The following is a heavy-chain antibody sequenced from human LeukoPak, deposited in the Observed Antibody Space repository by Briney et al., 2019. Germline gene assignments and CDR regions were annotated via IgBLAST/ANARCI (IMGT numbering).Heavy chain of an antibody. CDR1: GYTFTHYY. Sequence: ASVKVSCKASGYTFTHYYMHWVRQAPGQGLEWMGWINPNSGDTNYPQKFQGRVTMTTDTSITTVYMELSSLRSDDTAVFYCARGPQTGFDYWGQGTLVTVSS. V-gene: IGHV1-2*02. CDR2: INPNSGDT. J-gene: IGHJ4*02. CDR3: ARGPQTGFDY. D-gene: IGHD7-27*01.